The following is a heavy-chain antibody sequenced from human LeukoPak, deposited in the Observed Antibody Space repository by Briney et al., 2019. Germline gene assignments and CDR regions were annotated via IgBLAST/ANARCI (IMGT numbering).Heavy chain of an antibody. Sequence: SETLSLTCTVSGGSISSDYWSWIRQPPGKGLEWIGYISYSGSTSYDPSLKSRVTISGDSSKNQFSLKLSSVTAADTAVYYCARQGIDDSSGYPNRFDYWGQGTLVTVSS. CDR2: ISYSGST. D-gene: IGHD3-22*01. CDR1: GGSISSDY. V-gene: IGHV4-59*08. J-gene: IGHJ4*02. CDR3: ARQGIDDSSGYPNRFDY.